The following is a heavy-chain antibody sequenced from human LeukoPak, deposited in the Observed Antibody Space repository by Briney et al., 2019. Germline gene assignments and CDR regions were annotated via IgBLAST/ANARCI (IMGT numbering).Heavy chain of an antibody. V-gene: IGHV1-2*02. CDR2: INPNSGGT. CDR3: ARDIGKGGYTIDY. CDR1: GYTFTGYY. Sequence: ASVKVSCKASGYTFTGYYMHWVRQAPGQGLEWMGWINPNSGGTNYAQKFQGRVTMTRDTSISTAYMELSRLRSDDTAVYYCARDIGKGGYTIDYWGQGTLVTVSS. J-gene: IGHJ4*02. D-gene: IGHD5-18*01.